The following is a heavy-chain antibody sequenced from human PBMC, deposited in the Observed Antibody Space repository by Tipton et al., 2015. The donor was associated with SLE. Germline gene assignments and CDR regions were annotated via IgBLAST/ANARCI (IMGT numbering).Heavy chain of an antibody. CDR2: IYYSGST. D-gene: IGHD3-10*01. CDR1: GGSFSGYY. Sequence: TLSLTCAVYGGSFSGYYWSWIRQPPGKGLEWIGYIYYSGSTNYNPSLKSRVTISVDTSKNQFSLKLSSVTAADTAMYYCARERDYYGSGSFVDYWGQGTPVTVSS. J-gene: IGHJ4*02. CDR3: ARERDYYGSGSFVDY. V-gene: IGHV4-59*01.